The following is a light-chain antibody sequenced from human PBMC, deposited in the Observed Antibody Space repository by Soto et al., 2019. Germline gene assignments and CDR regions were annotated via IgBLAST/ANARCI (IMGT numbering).Light chain of an antibody. J-gene: IGKJ5*01. CDR3: QQHSNSPQIA. Sequence: DIVMTESPPALSVSRGESPPLSRSARRSASSYLAWYQQKPGQAPRLLIYAASHRATGIPARFSGSGSGTDFTLTISRLEPEDFAVYYCQQHSNSPQIACGRGTRLEIK. CDR2: AAS. CDR1: RSASSY. V-gene: IGKV3-11*01.